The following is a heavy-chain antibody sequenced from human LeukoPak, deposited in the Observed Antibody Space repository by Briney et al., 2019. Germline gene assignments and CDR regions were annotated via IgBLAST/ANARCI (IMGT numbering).Heavy chain of an antibody. Sequence: SETLSLTCAVYGGSFSGYYWSWIRQPPGKGLEWIGEINHSGSTNYNPSLKSRVTISVDTSKNQFSLKLSSVTAADTAVYYCARLVTAVYYFDYWGQGTLVTVSS. CDR2: INHSGST. CDR1: GGSFSGYY. V-gene: IGHV4-34*01. D-gene: IGHD4-11*01. J-gene: IGHJ4*02. CDR3: ARLVTAVYYFDY.